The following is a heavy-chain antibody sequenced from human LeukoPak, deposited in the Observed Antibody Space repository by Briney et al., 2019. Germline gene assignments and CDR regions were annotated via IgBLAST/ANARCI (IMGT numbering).Heavy chain of an antibody. CDR2: IIPIFGIA. D-gene: IGHD6-13*01. CDR3: ARDISTHRAFDI. CDR1: GGTFISYA. Sequence: ASVKVSCKASGGTFISYAISWVRQAPGQGLEWMGRIIPIFGIANYAQKFQGRVTITADKSTSTAYMELSSLRSEDTAVYYCARDISTHRAFDIWGQGTMVTVSS. V-gene: IGHV1-69*04. J-gene: IGHJ3*02.